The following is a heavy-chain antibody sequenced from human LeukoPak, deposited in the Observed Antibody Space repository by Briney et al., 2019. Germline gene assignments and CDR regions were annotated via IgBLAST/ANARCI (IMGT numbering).Heavy chain of an antibody. Sequence: GKSLRLSCAASGFSFNNYAMHWVRQAPGKGLEYVSAISSNGGSTYYANSVKGRFTISRDNSKNTLYLQMGSLRAEDTAVYYCARDRSGSYWGGFDYWGQGTLVTVSS. CDR1: GFSFNNYA. CDR2: ISSNGGST. CDR3: ARDRSGSYWGGFDY. J-gene: IGHJ4*02. D-gene: IGHD1-26*01. V-gene: IGHV3-64*01.